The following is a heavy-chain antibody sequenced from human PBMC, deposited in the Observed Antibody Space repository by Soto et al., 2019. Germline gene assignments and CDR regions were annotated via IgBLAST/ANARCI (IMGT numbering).Heavy chain of an antibody. CDR1: GYTFTSYG. D-gene: IGHD3-22*01. Sequence: ASVKVSCKASGYTFTSYGISWVRQAPGQGLEWMGWISAYNGNTNYAQKLQGRVTMTTDTSTSTAYMELRSLRSDDTAVYYCASVGYYDSSGLLPADYWGQGTLVTVSS. CDR3: ASVGYYDSSGLLPADY. CDR2: ISAYNGNT. J-gene: IGHJ4*02. V-gene: IGHV1-18*01.